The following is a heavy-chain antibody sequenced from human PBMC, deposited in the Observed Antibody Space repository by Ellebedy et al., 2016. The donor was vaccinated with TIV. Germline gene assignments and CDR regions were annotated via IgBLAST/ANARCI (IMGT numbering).Heavy chain of an antibody. CDR2: ISSSSSTI. CDR3: ARSGYSSSWYAERYYFDY. D-gene: IGHD6-13*01. Sequence: GGSLRLXXAASGFTFSSYSMNWVRQAPGKGLEWVSYISSSSSTIYYADSVKGRFTISRDNAKNSLYLQMNSLRAEDTAVYYCARSGYSSSWYAERYYFDYWGQGTLVTVSS. J-gene: IGHJ4*02. V-gene: IGHV3-48*01. CDR1: GFTFSSYS.